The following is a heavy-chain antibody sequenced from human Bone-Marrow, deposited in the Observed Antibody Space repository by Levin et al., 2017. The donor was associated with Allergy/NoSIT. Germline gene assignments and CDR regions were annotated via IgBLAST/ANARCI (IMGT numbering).Heavy chain of an antibody. CDR2: ISAYNGNT. V-gene: IGHV1-18*01. D-gene: IGHD1-26*01. CDR3: ARDEGWEEPRVNWFDP. Sequence: GLEWMGWISAYNGNTNYAQKFQGRVTMTTDTSTRTAYMELRSLTSDDTAVYYCARDEGWEEPRVNWFDPWGQGTLVTVSS. J-gene: IGHJ5*02.